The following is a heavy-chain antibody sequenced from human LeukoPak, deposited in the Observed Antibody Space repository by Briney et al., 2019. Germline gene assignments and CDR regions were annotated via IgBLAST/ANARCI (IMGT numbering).Heavy chain of an antibody. CDR3: AKPARTDYADY. D-gene: IGHD1-14*01. CDR2: ISGSGGRT. Sequence: PGGSLRLSCAASGFTLSSYAMNWVRQAPGEGLEWVSAISGSGGRTHYADSVKGRFTISRDNSKNTLYLQMNSLRAEDTAVYYCAKPARTDYADYWGQGTLVTVSS. J-gene: IGHJ4*02. CDR1: GFTLSSYA. V-gene: IGHV3-23*01.